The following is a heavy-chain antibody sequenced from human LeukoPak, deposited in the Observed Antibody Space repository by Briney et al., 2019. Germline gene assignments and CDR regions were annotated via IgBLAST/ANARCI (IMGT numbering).Heavy chain of an antibody. CDR2: LTAGGDNT. D-gene: IGHD2-15*01. CDR3: AKGTGGACYSPFHY. V-gene: IGHV3-23*01. CDR1: GFTFSSYD. Sequence: GGSLRLSCAASGFTFSSYDMTWVRQAPGKGLEWVSCLTAGGDNTYYAGSVKGRFTISRDNSKNTLYLQMNSLRAEDTAAYYCAKGTGGACYSPFHYWGQGTLVTVSS. J-gene: IGHJ4*02.